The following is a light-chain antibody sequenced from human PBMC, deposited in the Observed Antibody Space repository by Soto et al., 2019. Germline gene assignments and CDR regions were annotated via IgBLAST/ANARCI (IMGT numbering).Light chain of an antibody. CDR2: KTS. V-gene: IGKV1-5*03. CDR1: QSISSW. CDR3: HYYKDHCWT. J-gene: IGKJ1*01. Sequence: DIQLTQSPSTLSASVGDRVTITCRASQSISSWLAWYQQKPGKAPNFLIYKTSNLESGVPSRFSGSGSGTEFTLTISSLQPDDFATYYCHYYKDHCWTFGQGTKVEIK.